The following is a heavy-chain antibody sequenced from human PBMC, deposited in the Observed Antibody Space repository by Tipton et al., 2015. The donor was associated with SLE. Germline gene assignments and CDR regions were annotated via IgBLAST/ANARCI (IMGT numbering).Heavy chain of an antibody. V-gene: IGHV3-49*04. CDR1: GLTSGDYA. Sequence: SLRLSCTASGLTSGDYAVSWVRQTPAKGLEWVCSIKNKVHRGTTECAASVKDRFTISRDDSKSIAYLQMNRLKTEDTAVYYCTSSRFLEWLSDSYWGQGTMVAVSS. D-gene: IGHD3-3*01. J-gene: IGHJ4*02. CDR2: IKNKVHRGTT. CDR3: TSSRFLEWLSDSY.